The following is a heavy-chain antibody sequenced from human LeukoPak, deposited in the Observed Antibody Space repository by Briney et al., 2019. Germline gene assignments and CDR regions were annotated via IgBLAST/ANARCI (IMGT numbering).Heavy chain of an antibody. D-gene: IGHD3-22*01. CDR1: GGSISSYY. CDR3: ARDRTRTYDSSPDAFDI. Sequence: SETLSLTCTVSGGSISSYYWSWIRQPPGKGLEWIGYIYYSGSNNYNPSLKSRVTISVDTSKNQFSLKLSSVTAADTAVYYCARDRTRTYDSSPDAFDIWGQGTMVTVSS. CDR2: IYYSGSN. J-gene: IGHJ3*02. V-gene: IGHV4-59*01.